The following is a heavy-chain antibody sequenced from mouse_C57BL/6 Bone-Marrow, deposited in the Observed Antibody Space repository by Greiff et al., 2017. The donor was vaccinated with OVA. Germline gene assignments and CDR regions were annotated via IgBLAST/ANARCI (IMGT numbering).Heavy chain of an antibody. CDR2: IWSGGST. Sequence: QVQLQQSGPGLVQPSQSLSITCTVSGFSLTSYGVHWVRQSPGKGLEWLGVIWSGGSTDYNAAFISRLSISKDNSKSQVFFKMNSLQADDTAIYYCARNFLITTVVPNWYFDVWGTGTTVTVSS. CDR3: ARNFLITTVVPNWYFDV. D-gene: IGHD1-1*01. V-gene: IGHV2-2*01. J-gene: IGHJ1*03. CDR1: GFSLTSYG.